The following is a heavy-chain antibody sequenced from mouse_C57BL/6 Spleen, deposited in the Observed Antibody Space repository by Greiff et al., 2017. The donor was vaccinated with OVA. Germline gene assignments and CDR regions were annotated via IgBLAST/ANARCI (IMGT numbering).Heavy chain of an antibody. D-gene: IGHD2-3*01. CDR1: GYTFTSYW. Sequence: VQLQQPGAELVKPGASVKVSCKASGYTFTSYWMHWVKQRPGQGLEWIGRIHPSDSDTNYNQKFKGKATLTVDKSSSTAYMQLSSLTSEDSAVYYCAITSYDGYYVENYFGYWGQGTTLTVSS. CDR3: AITSYDGYYVENYFGY. V-gene: IGHV1-74*01. CDR2: IHPSDSDT. J-gene: IGHJ2*01.